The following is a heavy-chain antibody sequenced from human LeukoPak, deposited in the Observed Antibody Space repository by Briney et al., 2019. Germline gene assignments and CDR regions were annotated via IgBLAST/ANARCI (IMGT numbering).Heavy chain of an antibody. CDR2: IYYSGST. Sequence: SETLSLTCTVSGGSISSYYWSWIGQPPGKGLEWVGYIYYSGSTNYNPSLKSRVTISVDTSKNQFSLKLSSVTAADTAVYYCARFNSGFDPWGQGTLVTVSS. CDR1: GGSISSYY. D-gene: IGHD5-18*01. CDR3: ARFNSGFDP. V-gene: IGHV4-59*01. J-gene: IGHJ5*02.